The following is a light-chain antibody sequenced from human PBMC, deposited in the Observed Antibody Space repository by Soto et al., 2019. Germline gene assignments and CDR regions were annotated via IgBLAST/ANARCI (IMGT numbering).Light chain of an antibody. CDR1: TSDVGGYHY. J-gene: IGLJ2*01. CDR3: SSYAGSSNFVV. Sequence: QSALTQPPSASGSPGQSVTISCTGTTSDVGGYHYVSWFQHHPGKAPKLLIYEVTKRPSGVPDRFSGSKSGNTASLTLSGLQAEDEADYYCSSYAGSSNFVVFGGGTKVTVL. CDR2: EVT. V-gene: IGLV2-8*01.